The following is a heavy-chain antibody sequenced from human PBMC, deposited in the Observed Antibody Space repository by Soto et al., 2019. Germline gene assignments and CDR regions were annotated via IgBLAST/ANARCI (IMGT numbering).Heavy chain of an antibody. V-gene: IGHV3-23*01. D-gene: IGHD3-9*01. J-gene: IGHJ4*02. CDR1: GFTFSACA. CDR2: ISGSGDET. Sequence: GGSLRLSCAVSGFTFSACAMSWVRQAPGKGLEWVSAISGSGDETFHAHSVKGRFTTSRDNSKNTLYLQMNSLKTEDTAVYFCAKEEDILTGYFNEYLVHSCQATLVSVS. CDR3: AKEEDILTGYFNEYLVH.